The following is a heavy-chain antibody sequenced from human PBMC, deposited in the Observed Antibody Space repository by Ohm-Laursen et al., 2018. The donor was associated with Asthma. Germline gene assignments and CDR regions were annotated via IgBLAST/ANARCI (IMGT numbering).Heavy chain of an antibody. V-gene: IGHV3-23*03. CDR2: ISSGGST. Sequence: SLRLSCTASGFTFESYCMNWVRQAPGKGLEWVSVISSGGSTYYADSGKGRFTISRDNSKNTLYLQMNSLRAEDTAVYYCAKDGSSGQFDSWGQGTLVTVSS. CDR1: GFTFESYC. J-gene: IGHJ4*02. CDR3: AKDGSSGQFDS. D-gene: IGHD6-25*01.